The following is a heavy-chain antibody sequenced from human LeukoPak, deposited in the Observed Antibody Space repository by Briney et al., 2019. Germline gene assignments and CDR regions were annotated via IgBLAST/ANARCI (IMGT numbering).Heavy chain of an antibody. J-gene: IGHJ5*02. Sequence: PGGSLRLSCAASGFTFSSYGMHWVRQAPGKGLEWAAFIRYDGSNKYYADSVKGRFTISRDNSKNTLYLQMNSLRAEDTAVYYCAKGKLLDIVVVPADLYWFDPWGQGTLVTVSS. D-gene: IGHD2-2*01. CDR3: AKGKLLDIVVVPADLYWFDP. CDR1: GFTFSSYG. CDR2: IRYDGSNK. V-gene: IGHV3-30*02.